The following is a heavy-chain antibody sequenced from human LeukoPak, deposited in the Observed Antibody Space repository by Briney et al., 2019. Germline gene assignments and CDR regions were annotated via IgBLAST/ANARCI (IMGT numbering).Heavy chain of an antibody. CDR2: IYYSGGT. Sequence: SETLSLTCTVSGGSISSSSYYWCWIRQPPGKGLEWIRSIYYSGGTYYNPSLKSRVTISVDTSKNQFSLKLSSVTAADTAVYYCARAGSWKLNFDYWGQGTLVTVSS. J-gene: IGHJ4*02. V-gene: IGHV4-39*07. CDR3: ARAGSWKLNFDY. D-gene: IGHD6-13*01. CDR1: GGSISSSSYY.